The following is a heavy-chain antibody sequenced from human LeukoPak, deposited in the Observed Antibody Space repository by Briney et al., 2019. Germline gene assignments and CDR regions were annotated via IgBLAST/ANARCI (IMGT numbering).Heavy chain of an antibody. D-gene: IGHD2-21*01. J-gene: IGHJ5*02. V-gene: IGHV4-61*01. CDR1: GGSVSSGSYY. CDR2: IYYSGST. CDR3: ARATEISSLFNLWYWFDP. Sequence: SETLSLTCTVSGGSVSSGSYYWSWIRQPPGKGLEWIGYIYYSGSTNYNPSLKSRVTISVDTSKNQFSLKLSSVTAADTAVYYCARATEISSLFNLWYWFDPWGQETLVTVSS.